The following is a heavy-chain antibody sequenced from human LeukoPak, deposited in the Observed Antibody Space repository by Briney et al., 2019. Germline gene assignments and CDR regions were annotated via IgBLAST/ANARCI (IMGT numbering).Heavy chain of an antibody. CDR1: GYTLTELS. J-gene: IGHJ6*03. CDR3: ATIAAAAQGHPGGYYYYYMDV. Sequence: ASLKVSCTVSGYTLTELSMHWVCQAPGEGRGWRGGFDPEVGETIYAQKFQRRVTMTEDTSTDTAYMELSSLRSEDTAVYYSATIAAAAQGHPGGYYYYYMDVWGKGTTVTVSS. D-gene: IGHD6-13*01. V-gene: IGHV1-24*01. CDR2: FDPEVGET.